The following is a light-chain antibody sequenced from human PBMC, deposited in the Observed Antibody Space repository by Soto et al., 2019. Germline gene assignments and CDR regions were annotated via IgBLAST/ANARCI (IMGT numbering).Light chain of an antibody. CDR1: SSNIGANYD. V-gene: IGLV1-40*01. Sequence: QSVLTQPPSVSGAPGQRVTISCTGSSSNIGANYDVHWYQQRPGTAPKLLIFANSNRPSGVPDRFSGSESGTSASLAITGLPVEDEGDYYCQSYDSTLSASYVFGTGTKLTVL. J-gene: IGLJ1*01. CDR2: ANS. CDR3: QSYDSTLSASYV.